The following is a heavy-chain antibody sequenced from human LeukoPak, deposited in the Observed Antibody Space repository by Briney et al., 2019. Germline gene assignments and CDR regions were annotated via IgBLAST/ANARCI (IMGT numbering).Heavy chain of an antibody. CDR1: GYTFTGYY. CDR2: INPNSGGT. V-gene: IGHV1-2*02. CDR3: ARDNASRDPPHFDY. J-gene: IGHJ4*02. D-gene: IGHD3-16*01. Sequence: ASVKVSCKASGYTFTGYYMHWVRQAPGQGLEWMGWINPNSGGTNYAQKFQGRVTMTRDTSISTAYMELSRLRSEDTAVYYRARDNASRDPPHFDYWGQGTLVTVSS.